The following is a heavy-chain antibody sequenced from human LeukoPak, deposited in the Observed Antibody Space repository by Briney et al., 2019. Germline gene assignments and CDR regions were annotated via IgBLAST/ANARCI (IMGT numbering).Heavy chain of an antibody. CDR2: ISYDGNNK. CDR1: GFTFSSYA. V-gene: IGHV3-30-3*01. CDR3: ARGGRISTVVPTANNGMDV. Sequence: GGSLRLSCAASGFTFSSYALHWVRQAPGKGLEWVAVISYDGNNKYYADSVKGRFTISRDNSENTFFLQVRSLRPEDTAVYYWARGGRISTVVPTANNGMDVWGQGTTVTVSS. D-gene: IGHD1-1*01. J-gene: IGHJ6*02.